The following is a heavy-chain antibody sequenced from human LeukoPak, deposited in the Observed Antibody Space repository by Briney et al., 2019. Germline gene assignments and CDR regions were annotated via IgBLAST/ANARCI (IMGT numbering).Heavy chain of an antibody. Sequence: SETLSLTCTVSGYSISSGYFWGWIRQPPGKGLEWIGSFYHSGITYYNPSLKSRVTISVEMSKNQFSLKLSSVTAADTAVYYCAREYYGSSGYYNDYWGQGALVTVSS. D-gene: IGHD3-22*01. CDR3: AREYYGSSGYYNDY. V-gene: IGHV4-38-2*02. CDR2: FYHSGIT. CDR1: GYSISSGYF. J-gene: IGHJ4*02.